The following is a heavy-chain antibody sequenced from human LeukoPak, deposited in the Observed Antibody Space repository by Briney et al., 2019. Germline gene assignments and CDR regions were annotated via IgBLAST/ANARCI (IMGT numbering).Heavy chain of an antibody. J-gene: IGHJ4*02. V-gene: IGHV3-21*01. CDR3: ARDPSGGDY. Sequence: GGSLRLSCAASGFTFSSYNMNWVRQAPGKGLEWVSSISSSSSYMYYEHSVKGRFTISRANAKTSLYLQMNSLRAEDTAVYYCARDPSGGDYWGQGTLVTVSS. CDR1: GFTFSSYN. D-gene: IGHD3-10*01. CDR2: ISSSSSYM.